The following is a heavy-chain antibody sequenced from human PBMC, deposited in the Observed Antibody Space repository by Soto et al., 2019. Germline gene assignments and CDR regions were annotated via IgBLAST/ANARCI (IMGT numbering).Heavy chain of an antibody. V-gene: IGHV3-15*07. CDR1: GFTFSNAW. CDR3: TTGGVIISTPYYYYGMDV. D-gene: IGHD3-10*01. Sequence: GGSLRLSCASSGFTFSNAWMNLVRQAPGKGLEWVGRIKSKTDGGTTDYAAPVKGRFTISRDDSKNTLYLQMNSLKTEDTAVYYCTTGGVIISTPYYYYGMDVWGQGTTVTVSS. CDR2: IKSKTDGGTT. J-gene: IGHJ6*02.